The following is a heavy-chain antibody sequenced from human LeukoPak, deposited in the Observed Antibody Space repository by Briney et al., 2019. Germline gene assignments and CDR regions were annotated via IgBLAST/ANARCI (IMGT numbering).Heavy chain of an antibody. Sequence: GGSLRLSCVASGFTFSNYWMSWVRQAPGKGLECVANIKEDGSEKYYVDSVKGRFTISRDNAKNSLYLQMNSLRAEDTAVYYCAKRLSAFDIWGQGTMVTVSS. CDR3: AKRLSAFDI. V-gene: IGHV3-7*03. CDR2: IKEDGSEK. CDR1: GFTFSNYW. D-gene: IGHD5-12*01. J-gene: IGHJ3*02.